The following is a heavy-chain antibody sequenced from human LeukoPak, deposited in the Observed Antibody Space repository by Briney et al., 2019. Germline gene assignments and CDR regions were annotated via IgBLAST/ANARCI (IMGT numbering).Heavy chain of an antibody. J-gene: IGHJ4*02. V-gene: IGHV4-34*01. CDR3: ARDPTTVVTTPYYFDF. CDR1: GTSFSGYH. CDR2: INDRGHT. Sequence: SETLSLTRAVHGTSFSGYHWNWIRQFPGKGLEWIGEINDRGHTNYNPSLESRVTISVDTSKKQFSLKLSSVTAADTAVYYCARDPTTVVTTPYYFDFWGQGTLVTVSS. D-gene: IGHD4-23*01.